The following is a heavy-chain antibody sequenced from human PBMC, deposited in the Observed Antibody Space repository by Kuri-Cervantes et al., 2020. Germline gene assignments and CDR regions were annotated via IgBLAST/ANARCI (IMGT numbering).Heavy chain of an antibody. CDR1: GFTFSDYY. J-gene: IGHJ4*02. V-gene: IGHV3-11*01. D-gene: IGHD6-19*01. CDR2: ISSSGSTI. CDR3: ARLPYSSGWYPLYYFDY. Sequence: GESLKISCAASGFTFSDYYMSWIRQAPGKGLEWVPYISSSGSTIYYADSVKGRFTISRDNAKNSLYLQMNSLRAEDTAVYYCARLPYSSGWYPLYYFDYWGQGTLVTVSS.